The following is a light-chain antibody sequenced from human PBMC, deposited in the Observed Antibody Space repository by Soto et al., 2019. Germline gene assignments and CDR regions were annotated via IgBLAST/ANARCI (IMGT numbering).Light chain of an antibody. V-gene: IGKV3-20*01. CDR3: QQDSNWSWT. J-gene: IGKJ1*01. Sequence: TLSPGAQSLSPGESATLSCRPGQRSVSSYLAWYQQKPGQAPRLLIYRASNRATGIPDRFSGSGSGTDFTLTISRLEPEDFAVYYCQQDSNWSWTFGQGTKVDIK. CDR2: RAS. CDR1: QRSVSSY.